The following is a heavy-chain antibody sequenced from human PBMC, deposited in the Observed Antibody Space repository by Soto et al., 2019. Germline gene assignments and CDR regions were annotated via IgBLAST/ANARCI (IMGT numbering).Heavy chain of an antibody. CDR2: ISSSSSYI. CDR1: GFTFRSYS. Sequence: GGSLRLSCAASGFTFRSYSMNWVRQAPGKGLEWVSSISSSSSYIYYADSVKGRFTISRDNAKNSLYLQMNSLRAEDTAVYYCAREPLGAAAASLYYFDYWGQGTLVTVSS. V-gene: IGHV3-21*01. D-gene: IGHD6-13*01. CDR3: AREPLGAAAASLYYFDY. J-gene: IGHJ4*02.